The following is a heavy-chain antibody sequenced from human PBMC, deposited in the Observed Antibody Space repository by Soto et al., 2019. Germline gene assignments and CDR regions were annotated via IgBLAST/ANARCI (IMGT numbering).Heavy chain of an antibody. CDR3: ARDRGDSSGWYYGGTFDY. CDR1: GFTFSSYA. J-gene: IGHJ4*02. Sequence: QVQLVESGGGVVQPGRSLRLSCAASGFTFSSYAMHWVRQAPGKGLEWVAVISYDGSNKYYADSVKGRFTISRDNSTNTLYLQMNSLRAEDTAVYYCARDRGDSSGWYYGGTFDYWGQGTLVTVSS. V-gene: IGHV3-30-3*01. CDR2: ISYDGSNK. D-gene: IGHD6-19*01.